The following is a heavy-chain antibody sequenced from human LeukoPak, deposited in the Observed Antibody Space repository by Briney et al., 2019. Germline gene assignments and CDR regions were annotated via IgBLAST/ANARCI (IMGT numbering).Heavy chain of an antibody. CDR1: GFTFSGYS. CDR3: ARDSSSAIFGVVIHY. CDR2: ISSSSSYI. Sequence: GGSLRLSCAASGFTFSGYSMNWVRQAPGKGLEWVSSISSSSSYIYYADSVKGRFTISRDNAKNSLYLQMNSLRAEDTAVYYCARDSSSAIFGVVIHYWGQGTLVTVSS. J-gene: IGHJ4*02. D-gene: IGHD3-3*01. V-gene: IGHV3-21*01.